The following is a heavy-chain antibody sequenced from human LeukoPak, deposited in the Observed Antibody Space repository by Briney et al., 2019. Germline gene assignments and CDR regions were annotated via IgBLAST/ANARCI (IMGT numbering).Heavy chain of an antibody. CDR2: VYYSGST. V-gene: IGHV4-39*01. Sequence: SETLSLTCTVSGGSISSSSYYWGWIRQPPGKGLEWIGSVYYSGSTYYNPSLKSRVTISVGASKNQFSLKLSSVTAADTAVYYCARHHYYYYGMDVWGQGTTVTVSS. J-gene: IGHJ6*02. CDR1: GGSISSSSYY. CDR3: ARHHYYYYGMDV.